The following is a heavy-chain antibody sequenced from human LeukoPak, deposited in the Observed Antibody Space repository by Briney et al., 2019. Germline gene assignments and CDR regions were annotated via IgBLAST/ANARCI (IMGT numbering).Heavy chain of an antibody. CDR2: ISSSSSYI. J-gene: IGHJ4*02. D-gene: IGHD1-26*01. CDR1: GFTFSSYS. CDR3: ATNLHNPWELLPHYYFDY. V-gene: IGHV3-21*01. Sequence: GGSLRLSCAASGFTFSSYSMNWVRQAPGKGLEWVSSISSSSSYIYYADSVKGRFTISRDNAKNSLYLQMNSLRAEDTAVYYCATNLHNPWELLPHYYFDYWGQGTLVTVSS.